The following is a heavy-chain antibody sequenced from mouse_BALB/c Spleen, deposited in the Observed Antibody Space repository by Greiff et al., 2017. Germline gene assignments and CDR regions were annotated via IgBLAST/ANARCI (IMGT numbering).Heavy chain of an antibody. Sequence: VQVVESGPGLVAPSQSLSITCTVSGFSLTSYGVHWVRQPPGKGLEWLGVIWAGGSTNYNSALMSRLSISKDNSKSQVFLKMNSLQTDDTAMYYCARDGDYGSSYVGAMDYWGQGTSVTVSS. V-gene: IGHV2-9*02. D-gene: IGHD1-1*01. J-gene: IGHJ4*01. CDR2: IWAGGST. CDR1: GFSLTSYG. CDR3: ARDGDYGSSYVGAMDY.